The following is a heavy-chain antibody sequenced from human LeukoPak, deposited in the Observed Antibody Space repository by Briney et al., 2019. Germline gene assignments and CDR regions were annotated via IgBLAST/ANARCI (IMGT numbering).Heavy chain of an antibody. D-gene: IGHD6-19*01. CDR2: GDYSGGT. CDR1: GGSISSSSYY. CDR3: AGERGEEYSSGWYKTNFFYN. V-gene: IGHV4-39*07. J-gene: IGHJ4*02. Sequence: SETLSLTCTVSGGSISSSSYYWGWIRQPPGKGLEWIASGDYSGGTYYNPSLESRVAISADMSKKQISLKLASVTGADTAVYYCAGERGEEYSSGWYKTNFFYNWGQGIRVTVSS.